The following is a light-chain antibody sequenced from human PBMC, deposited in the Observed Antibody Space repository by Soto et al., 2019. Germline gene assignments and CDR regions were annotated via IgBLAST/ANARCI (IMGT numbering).Light chain of an antibody. Sequence: EIVMTQSPVTLSLSPGERATLSFRASQSVSSNLAWYQQKPGQPPRLLIYDISTRATGIPTRFSGSGSGTEFTLTISSLQSEDFAVYYCQQYNSWPLTFGGGTKVDIK. J-gene: IGKJ4*01. CDR2: DIS. V-gene: IGKV3D-15*01. CDR3: QQYNSWPLT. CDR1: QSVSSN.